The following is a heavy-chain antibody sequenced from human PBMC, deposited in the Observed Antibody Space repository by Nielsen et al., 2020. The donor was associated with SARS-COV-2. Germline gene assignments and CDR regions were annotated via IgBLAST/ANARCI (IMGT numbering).Heavy chain of an antibody. Sequence: GQSLTLSCAASGFTFNNAWMSWVRQAPGKGLEWVGRIKSKNDGGTTDYAAPVKGRFTISRDDSENTLYLQMNGLKTEDTAVYYCTTTRRFGELGYWGQGTLVTVSS. CDR1: GFTFNNAW. CDR3: TTTRRFGELGY. V-gene: IGHV3-15*01. D-gene: IGHD3-10*01. J-gene: IGHJ4*02. CDR2: IKSKNDGGTT.